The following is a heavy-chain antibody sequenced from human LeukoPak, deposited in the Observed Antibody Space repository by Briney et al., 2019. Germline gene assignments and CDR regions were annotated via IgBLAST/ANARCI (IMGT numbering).Heavy chain of an antibody. CDR3: ARDGSIAAAGTAPDY. CDR2: INPSGGST. CDR1: GYTFTSYY. Sequence: ASVKVSCKASGYTFTSYYMHWVRQAPGQGLEWMGIINPSGGSTSYAQKFQGRVTMTRDTSTSTVYMELSSLRSEDTAVYYCARDGSIAAAGTAPDYWGQGTLVTVSS. V-gene: IGHV1-46*01. J-gene: IGHJ4*02. D-gene: IGHD6-13*01.